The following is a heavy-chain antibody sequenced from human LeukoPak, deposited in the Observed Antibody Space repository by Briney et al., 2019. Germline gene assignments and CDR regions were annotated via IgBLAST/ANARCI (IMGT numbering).Heavy chain of an antibody. CDR3: AKDYEGSYPTVFDY. Sequence: ASVKVSCKASGGTFSSYAISWVRQAPGQGLEWMGGIIPIFGTANYAQKFQGRVTITADESTSTAYMELSSLRSEDTAVYYCAKDYEGSYPTVFDYWGQGTLVTVSS. CDR2: IIPIFGTA. V-gene: IGHV1-69*13. D-gene: IGHD1-26*01. CDR1: GGTFSSYA. J-gene: IGHJ4*02.